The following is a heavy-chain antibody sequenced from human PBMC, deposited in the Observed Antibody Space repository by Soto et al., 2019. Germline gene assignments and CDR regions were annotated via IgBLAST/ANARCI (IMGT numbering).Heavy chain of an antibody. CDR2: INHSGST. CDR3: ARLITRSGSWRRGGWYFDL. J-gene: IGHJ2*01. V-gene: IGHV4-34*01. D-gene: IGHD2-15*01. Sequence: QVQLQQWGAGLLKPSETLSLICAVYGGSFSGYYWSWIRQPPGKGLEWIGEINHSGSTNYNPSLKSRVTISVDTSKNQFSLKLSSVTAADTAVYYCARLITRSGSWRRGGWYFDLWGRGTLVTVSS. CDR1: GGSFSGYY.